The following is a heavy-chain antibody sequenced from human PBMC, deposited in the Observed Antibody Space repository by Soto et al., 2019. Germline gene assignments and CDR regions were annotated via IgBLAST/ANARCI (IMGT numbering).Heavy chain of an antibody. CDR1: GFSFGDYA. CDR3: ARGGRYTYGYGDYSYGMDV. Sequence: QTVGSLRLSCAASGFSFGDYAMSWVRQAPGKGLEWVSGISGTGSRTSYTDSMRGRLTISRDNVNNTLSLQMDSLRAEDTAVYYCARGGRYTYGYGDYSYGMDVWGQGTTVTVSS. CDR2: ISGTGSRT. J-gene: IGHJ6*02. V-gene: IGHV3-23*01. D-gene: IGHD5-18*01.